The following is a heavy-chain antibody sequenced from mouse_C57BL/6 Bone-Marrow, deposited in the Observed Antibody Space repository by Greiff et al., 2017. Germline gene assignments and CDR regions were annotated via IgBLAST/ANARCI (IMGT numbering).Heavy chain of an antibody. CDR2: IDPSDSYT. V-gene: IGHV1-69*01. Sequence: QVQLQQPGAELVMPGASVKLSCKASGYTFTSYWMHWVKQRPGQGLEWIGEIDPSDSYTNYNQKFKGKSTLTVDKSSSTAYMQLSSLTSEDSAVYYCAYGSSYDYLDYWGQGTTLTVSS. CDR1: GYTFTSYW. CDR3: AYGSSYDYLDY. J-gene: IGHJ2*01. D-gene: IGHD1-1*01.